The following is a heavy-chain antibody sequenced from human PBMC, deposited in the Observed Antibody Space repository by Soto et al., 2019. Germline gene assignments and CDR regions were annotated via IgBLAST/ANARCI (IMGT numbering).Heavy chain of an antibody. Sequence: EVQLVESGGGLVQPGGSLRLSCAASGFTFGNYWMYWVRQAPGKGLVWVSRINSDGSVSSYADSVKGRLTISRDNVTNTLDLQMDSLRVEDTAVYYCARGDCVGGTCYSLAGSFYYYMDVWGKGTTVTVFS. CDR1: GFTFGNYW. J-gene: IGHJ6*03. V-gene: IGHV3-74*01. CDR2: INSDGSVS. D-gene: IGHD2-15*01. CDR3: ARGDCVGGTCYSLAGSFYYYMDV.